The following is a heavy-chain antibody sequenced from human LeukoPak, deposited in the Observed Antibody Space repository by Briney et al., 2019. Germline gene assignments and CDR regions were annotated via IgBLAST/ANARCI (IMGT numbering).Heavy chain of an antibody. CDR1: GFTFSSYE. CDR2: ISNSGNPR. D-gene: IGHD3-10*01. CDR3: ARARGAGSFWAFGS. J-gene: IGHJ4*02. V-gene: IGHV3-48*03. Sequence: PGGSLRLSCTASGFTFSSYEMSWVRQAPGKGLEWVSYISNSGNPRYYADSVKGRFTISRDNAKQTLYLQMNSLRVEDTAVYYCARARGAGSFWAFGSWGQGTLVTVSS.